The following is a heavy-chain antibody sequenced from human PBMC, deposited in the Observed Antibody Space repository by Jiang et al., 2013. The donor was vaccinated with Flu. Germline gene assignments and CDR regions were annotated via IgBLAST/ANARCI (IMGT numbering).Heavy chain of an antibody. D-gene: IGHD3-10*01. CDR3: ARDLGITMVRGVIPYYFDY. V-gene: IGHV1-18*01. Sequence: SWVRQAPGQGFEWMGWISAYNGNTNYAQKLQGRVTMTTDTSTSTAYMELRSLRSDDTAVYYCARDLGITMVRGVIPYYFDYWGQGTLVTVSS. CDR2: ISAYNGNT. J-gene: IGHJ4*02.